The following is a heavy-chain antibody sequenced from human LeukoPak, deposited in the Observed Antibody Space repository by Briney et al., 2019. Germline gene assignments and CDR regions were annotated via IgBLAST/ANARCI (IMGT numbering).Heavy chain of an antibody. J-gene: IGHJ6*03. Sequence: GGSLRLSCIPSGFTFNSYAMFWVRQAPGKGLEGVSLICYDGSNKYYADSVKGRFTVSRDNSKNTLYLQMNSLRAEDTAVYYCARARGWQPNYYYYYMDVWGTGTTVTVSS. CDR3: ARARGWQPNYYYYYMDV. D-gene: IGHD2-15*01. V-gene: IGHV3-33*07. CDR1: GFTFNSYA. CDR2: ICYDGSNK.